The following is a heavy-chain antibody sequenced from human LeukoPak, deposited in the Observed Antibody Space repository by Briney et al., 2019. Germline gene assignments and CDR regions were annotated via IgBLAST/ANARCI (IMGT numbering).Heavy chain of an antibody. CDR3: TRHLIVGGWHVFEI. J-gene: IGHJ3*02. CDR2: IYDSGRT. V-gene: IGHV4-59*08. Sequence: PSETLSLTCTVCGGSRSSYYWGWIRQRPGTGLEWIVYIYDSGRTSYNPSLKSQVTISGDTSKNQFSLRLSSVTAADTAVYYCTRHLIVGGWHVFEIGGQGTMVTVSS. CDR1: GGSRSSYY. D-gene: IGHD1-26*01.